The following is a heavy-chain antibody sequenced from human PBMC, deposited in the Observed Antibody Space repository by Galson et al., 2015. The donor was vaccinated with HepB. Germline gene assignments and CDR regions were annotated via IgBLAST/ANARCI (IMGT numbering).Heavy chain of an antibody. CDR3: ATCSEPYYYDSTTNFDY. J-gene: IGHJ4*02. D-gene: IGHD3-22*01. Sequence: SLRLSCAASGFTFSRYGMHWVRPAPGKGLEWVAVISYDGSNKYYADSVKGRFTISRDNSKNTLYLQMNSLRAEDTAVYYCATCSEPYYYDSTTNFDYWGQGTLVTVSS. CDR2: ISYDGSNK. V-gene: IGHV3-30*03. CDR1: GFTFSRYG.